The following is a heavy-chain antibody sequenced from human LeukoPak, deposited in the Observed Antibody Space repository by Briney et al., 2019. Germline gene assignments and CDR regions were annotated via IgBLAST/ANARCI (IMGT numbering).Heavy chain of an antibody. CDR3: ARDRLLRSGLRFLEWLLYIGDFDY. Sequence: ASVKVSCKASGYTFTSYYMHWVRQAPGQGLEWMGIINPSGGSTSYAQKFQGRVTMTRDTSTSTVYMELSSLRSEDTAVYYCARDRLLRSGLRFLEWLLYIGDFDYWSQGTLVTVSS. J-gene: IGHJ4*02. CDR1: GYTFTSYY. V-gene: IGHV1-46*01. D-gene: IGHD3-3*01. CDR2: INPSGGST.